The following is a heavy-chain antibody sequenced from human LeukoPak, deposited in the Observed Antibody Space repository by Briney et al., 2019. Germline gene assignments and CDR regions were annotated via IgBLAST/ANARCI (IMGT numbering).Heavy chain of an antibody. D-gene: IGHD6-19*01. CDR1: GGSISSYY. CDR3: ARVLSSGWSDPLFDY. V-gene: IGHV4-59*01. CDR2: IYYSGST. J-gene: IGHJ4*02. Sequence: SETLSLTCTVSGGSISSYYWSWIRQPPGKGLEWIGYIYYSGSTNYNPSLKSRVTISVDTSKNQFSLKLSPVTAADTAVYYCARVLSSGWSDPLFDYWGQGTLVTVSS.